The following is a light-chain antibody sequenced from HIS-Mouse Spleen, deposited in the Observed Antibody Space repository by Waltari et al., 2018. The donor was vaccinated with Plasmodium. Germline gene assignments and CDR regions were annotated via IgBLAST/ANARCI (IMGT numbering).Light chain of an antibody. V-gene: IGLV1-40*01. CDR2: GSS. Sequence: QSVLTPPPSVSGAPGQRVTISCTGSSSNIGAGYDVHWYQQLLGTAPKLLIYGSSNRASGVPDRFSGSKSGTSASLAITGLQAEEEADYYCQSYDSSLSGWVFGGGTKLTVL. CDR1: SSNIGAGYD. J-gene: IGLJ3*02. CDR3: QSYDSSLSGWV.